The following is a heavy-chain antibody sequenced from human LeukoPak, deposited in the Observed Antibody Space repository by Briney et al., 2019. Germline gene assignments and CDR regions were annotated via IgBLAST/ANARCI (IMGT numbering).Heavy chain of an antibody. D-gene: IGHD3-10*02. CDR3: ARLNYVRWFDP. V-gene: IGHV4-59*01. CDR1: GGSISSYY. Sequence: SETLSLTCTVSGGSISSYYWSWIRQPPGKGLEWIGYIYYSGSTNYNPSLKSRVTISVDTSKNQFSLKLSSVTAADTAVYYCARLNYVRWFDPWGQGTLVTVSS. J-gene: IGHJ5*02. CDR2: IYYSGST.